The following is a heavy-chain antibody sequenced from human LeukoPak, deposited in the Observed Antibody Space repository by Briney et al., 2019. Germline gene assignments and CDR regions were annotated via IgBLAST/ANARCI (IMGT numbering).Heavy chain of an antibody. J-gene: IGHJ4*02. CDR3: ARVNYGSATKEDY. CDR1: VGSISSGCYY. CDR2: IYYSGSA. D-gene: IGHD3-10*01. Sequence: PSETLSLTCTVSVGSISSGCYYWSWIRQHPGKGLEWIGYIYYSGSAYYNPSLKSRVTISVDTSEDQFSLKLSSVTAADTAVYYCARVNYGSATKEDYWGQGTLVTVSS. V-gene: IGHV4-31*03.